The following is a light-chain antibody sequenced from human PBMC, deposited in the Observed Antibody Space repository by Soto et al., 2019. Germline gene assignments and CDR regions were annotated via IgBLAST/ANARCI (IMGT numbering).Light chain of an antibody. Sequence: DIQMTQSPSTLSASVGDRVTITCRASQSISSWLAWYQQKPGKAPKLLIYDASSLESGVPSRFSGSGSGTEFTLTISSLQPDDFATYSCQQYNSYSNTFGQGTKLEMK. CDR2: DAS. J-gene: IGKJ2*01. CDR3: QQYNSYSNT. V-gene: IGKV1-5*01. CDR1: QSISSW.